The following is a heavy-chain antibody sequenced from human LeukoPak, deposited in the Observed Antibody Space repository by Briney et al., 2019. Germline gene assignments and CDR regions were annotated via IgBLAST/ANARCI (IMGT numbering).Heavy chain of an antibody. V-gene: IGHV3-15*01. CDR1: GFTFSNAW. J-gene: IGHJ6*03. D-gene: IGHD5-18*01. CDR2: IKSKTDGGTT. Sequence: GGSLRLSCAASGFTFSNAWMSWVRQAPGKGLEWVGRIKSKTDGGTTDYAAPVKGRFTISRDDSKNTLYLQMKSLKTEDTAVYYCTTVDTAMVHYYYYYYMDVWGKGTTVTVSS. CDR3: TTVDTAMVHYYYYYYMDV.